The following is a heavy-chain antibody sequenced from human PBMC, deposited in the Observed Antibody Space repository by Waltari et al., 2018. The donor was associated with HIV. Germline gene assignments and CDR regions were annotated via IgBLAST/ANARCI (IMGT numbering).Heavy chain of an antibody. CDR3: ASSVTVYYYYGMDV. V-gene: IGHV1-2*02. Sequence: QVQLVQSGAEVKKPGASVKVSCKASGYTFTGYYLHWVRQAPGQGLEWVGWVNPNRGGTNYAQKFQGRVTMTRDTSISTAYMELSRLRSDDTAVYYCASSVTVYYYYGMDVWGQGTTVTVSS. CDR2: VNPNRGGT. D-gene: IGHD4-4*01. J-gene: IGHJ6*02. CDR1: GYTFTGYY.